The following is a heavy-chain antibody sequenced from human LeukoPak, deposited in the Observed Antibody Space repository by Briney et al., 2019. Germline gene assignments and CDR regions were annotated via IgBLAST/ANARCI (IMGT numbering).Heavy chain of an antibody. J-gene: IGHJ4*02. CDR1: GFTFSSYS. Sequence: PGGSLRLSCAASGFTFSSYSMNWVRQAPGKGLEWVSTVSTSGGSTYYADSVKGRFTISRDNSKNTQYLQMNSLRAEDTAIYYCLGYCSGGRCYSGGHWGQGTLVIVSS. CDR2: VSTSGGST. CDR3: LGYCSGGRCYSGGH. V-gene: IGHV3-23*01. D-gene: IGHD2-15*01.